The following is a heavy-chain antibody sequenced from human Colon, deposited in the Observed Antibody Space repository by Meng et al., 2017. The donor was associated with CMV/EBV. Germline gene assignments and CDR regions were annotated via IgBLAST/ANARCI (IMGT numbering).Heavy chain of an antibody. V-gene: IGHV4-4*02. CDR2: VFHSGST. Sequence: GSLRLSCAVSGASINSSNWWSWVRQPPGKGLEWIGEVFHSGSTGYNPSLRGRVTISVETSNNQFSLKLTSVTAADTAIYYCARHPPYSGRYSPFDFWGQGTLVTVSS. J-gene: IGHJ4*02. CDR3: ARHPPYSGRYSPFDF. CDR1: GASINSSNW. D-gene: IGHD1-26*01.